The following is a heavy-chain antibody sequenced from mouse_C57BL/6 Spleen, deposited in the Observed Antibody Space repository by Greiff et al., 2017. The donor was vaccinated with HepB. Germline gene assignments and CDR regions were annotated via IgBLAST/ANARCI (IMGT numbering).Heavy chain of an antibody. J-gene: IGHJ2*01. D-gene: IGHD2-14*01. V-gene: IGHV6-6*01. Sequence: EVKLQESGGGLVQPGGSMKLSCAASGFTFSDAWMDWVRQSPEKGLEWVAEIRNKANNHATYYAESVKGRFTISRDDSKSSVYLQMNSLRAEDTGIYYCTRGTPLENYFDYWGQGTTLTVSS. CDR3: TRGTPLENYFDY. CDR2: IRNKANNHAT. CDR1: GFTFSDAW.